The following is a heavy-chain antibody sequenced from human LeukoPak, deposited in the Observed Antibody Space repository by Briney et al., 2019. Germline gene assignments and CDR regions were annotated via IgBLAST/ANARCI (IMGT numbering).Heavy chain of an antibody. CDR1: GGSISSTTYY. J-gene: IGHJ4*02. Sequence: PSETLSLTCTVSGGSISSTTYYCGWVRQPPGKGLQWIGGISYGGSTYYNPSLKSRVTISVDTSKTQFSLELTSVTAADTAVYYCVRIDYGGSFDRWGQGTLVTVSS. D-gene: IGHD4-23*01. V-gene: IGHV4-39*01. CDR2: ISYGGST. CDR3: VRIDYGGSFDR.